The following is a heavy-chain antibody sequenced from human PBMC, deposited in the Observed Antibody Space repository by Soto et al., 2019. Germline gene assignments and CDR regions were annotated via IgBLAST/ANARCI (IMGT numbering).Heavy chain of an antibody. CDR1: GFSLATSGVG. CDR2: IYWDDDK. V-gene: IGHV2-5*02. D-gene: IGHD2-15*01. CDR3: AHRLCDSSCYWDVGYFDY. J-gene: IGHJ4*02. Sequence: QITLKESGPTLVKPTQTLTLTCTFSGFSLATSGVGVGWIRQPPGKALECLALIYWDDDKRYSPSLKSRLTITKDXXKXQXXLTMPIIDPVDTATYYFAHRLCDSSCYWDVGYFDYWGLRTLVTVSS.